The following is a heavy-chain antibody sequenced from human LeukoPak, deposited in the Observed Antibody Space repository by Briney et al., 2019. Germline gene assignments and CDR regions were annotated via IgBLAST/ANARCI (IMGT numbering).Heavy chain of an antibody. D-gene: IGHD6-13*01. V-gene: IGHV1-2*02. CDR3: ARKSIAAAGTYWFDP. J-gene: IGHJ5*02. CDR2: INPNSGGT. CDR1: GYTFTGYY. Sequence: ASVKVSCKASGYTFTGYYMHWVRQAPGQGLEWMGWINPNSGGTNYAQKFQGRVTMTRDTSISTAYMELSSLRSEDTAVYYCARKSIAAAGTYWFDPWGQGTLVTVSS.